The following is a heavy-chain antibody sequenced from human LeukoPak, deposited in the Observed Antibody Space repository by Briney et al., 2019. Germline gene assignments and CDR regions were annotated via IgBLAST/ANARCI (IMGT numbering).Heavy chain of an antibody. V-gene: IGHV4-59*01. Sequence: SETLSLTCTVSGGSMSSSFWSWIRQPPGKGLEWIGYIYHSGSANYNPSLKSRVTMSVDTSTLQFSLKMTSITTADTAVYYCARGSDTGMIGVFDYWGQGTLVTVSS. J-gene: IGHJ4*02. CDR3: ARGSDTGMIGVFDY. CDR1: GGSMSSSF. D-gene: IGHD3-22*01. CDR2: IYHSGSA.